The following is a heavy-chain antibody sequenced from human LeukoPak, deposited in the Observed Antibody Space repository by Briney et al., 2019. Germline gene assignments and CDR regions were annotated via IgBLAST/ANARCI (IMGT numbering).Heavy chain of an antibody. CDR3: AKPDMGYWAIKY. Sequence: GGSLRLSCAASTFTFSSFTMSWVRQAPGKGLEWVSGISGSGGSTYYADSVRGHFTISRDNSKNTLFLQMNSLRAEDTAIYYCAKPDMGYWAIKYWGQGTLVTVSS. CDR2: ISGSGGST. V-gene: IGHV3-23*01. CDR1: TFTFSSFT. J-gene: IGHJ4*02. D-gene: IGHD1-26*01.